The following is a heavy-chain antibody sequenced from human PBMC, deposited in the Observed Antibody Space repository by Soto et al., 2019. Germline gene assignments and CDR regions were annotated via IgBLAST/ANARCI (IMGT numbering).Heavy chain of an antibody. J-gene: IGHJ4*02. V-gene: IGHV3-30*18. CDR2: MSSDGSKI. CDR3: AKDEGGGGTLGLFDY. D-gene: IGHD3-16*01. Sequence: QVQLVESGGGAVQPGESLRLSCVASGFDFTYYAMHWVRQAPGKGLESVAVMSSDGSKIHHTDSVKGGFTISRDNSKNTLYLQMNSLRKEDTAVYFCAKDEGGGGTLGLFDYWGQGTLVSVSS. CDR1: GFDFTYYA.